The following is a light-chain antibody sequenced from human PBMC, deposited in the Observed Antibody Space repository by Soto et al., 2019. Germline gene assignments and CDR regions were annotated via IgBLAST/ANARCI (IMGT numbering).Light chain of an antibody. CDR3: QQYESTPPT. CDR1: QSVLYSSNNKNY. J-gene: IGKJ2*01. CDR2: LAS. Sequence: DIVMTQSPDSLAVSLGERATINCKSSQSVLYSSNNKNYLAWYQQRPGQPPKLLIYLASTRESGVPDRFSGGGSGTDFTLTITSLQAEDVALYYCQQYESTPPTFCQGTKLEIK. V-gene: IGKV4-1*01.